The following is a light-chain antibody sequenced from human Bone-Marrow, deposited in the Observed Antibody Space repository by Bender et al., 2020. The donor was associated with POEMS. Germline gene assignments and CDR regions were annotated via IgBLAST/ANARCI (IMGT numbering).Light chain of an antibody. CDR2: EDD. V-gene: IGLV6-57*02. Sequence: NFLLTQPHSVAESPGKTVTITCTGSGGSIATNYVQWFQQRPGSAPTTIIYEDDQRLSGVPDRFSGSIDTSSNSASRTISGLRPEDEADYYCASYDNDGRVFGGGTKVTVL. CDR3: ASYDNDGRV. CDR1: GGSIATNY. J-gene: IGLJ3*02.